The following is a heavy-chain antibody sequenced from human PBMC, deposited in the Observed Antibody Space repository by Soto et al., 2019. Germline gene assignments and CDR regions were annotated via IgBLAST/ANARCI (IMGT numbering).Heavy chain of an antibody. J-gene: IGHJ2*01. Sequence: GGSLRLSCAASGFTFSSYWMHWVRQAPGKGLVWVSRINSDGSSTSYADSVKGRFTISRDNAKNTLYLQMNSLRAEDTAVYYCARAGVLRFLEWPKDWYFDLWGRGTLITVSS. CDR3: ARAGVLRFLEWPKDWYFDL. V-gene: IGHV3-74*01. D-gene: IGHD3-3*01. CDR1: GFTFSSYW. CDR2: INSDGSST.